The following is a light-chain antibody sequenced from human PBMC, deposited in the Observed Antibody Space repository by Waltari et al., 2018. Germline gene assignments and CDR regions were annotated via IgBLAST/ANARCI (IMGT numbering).Light chain of an antibody. V-gene: IGLV2-14*01. J-gene: IGLJ3*02. Sequence: QSALSQPASVSGSPGQSITISCTGARSDVGGFNDVSWYQQNPGKAPKLLIFEATKRPSGVSIRFSGSTSGNTASLTISGLQAEDEADYYCSSYASSNFLVFGGGTKVTVL. CDR1: RSDVGGFND. CDR2: EAT. CDR3: SSYASSNFLV.